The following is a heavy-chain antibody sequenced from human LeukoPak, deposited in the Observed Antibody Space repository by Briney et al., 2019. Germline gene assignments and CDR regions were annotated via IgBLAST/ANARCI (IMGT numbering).Heavy chain of an antibody. J-gene: IGHJ4*02. D-gene: IGHD1-1*01. V-gene: IGHV3-23*01. Sequence: GSLRLSCAASGFTFSSSAMSWVRQAPGKGLEWVSAISGSGGSTYYADSVKGRFTISRDNSKNTLSLQMNSLRAEDTAIYYCAKASNTWNYFDYWGQGTLVTVSS. CDR3: AKASNTWNYFDY. CDR2: ISGSGGST. CDR1: GFTFSSSA.